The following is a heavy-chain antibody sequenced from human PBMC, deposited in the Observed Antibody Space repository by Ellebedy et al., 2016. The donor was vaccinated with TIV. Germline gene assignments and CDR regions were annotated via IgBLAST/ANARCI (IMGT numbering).Heavy chain of an antibody. Sequence: GESLKISCAASGFNFAPYSLNWVRQAPGKGLEWISYISGSSLTIYYADSVKGRFTISRDNARNSVSLQMNSLRAEDAAVYHCARDGSYGDYLSPTHAFTGWGQGTMITVSS. J-gene: IGHJ3*01. D-gene: IGHD4-17*01. CDR3: ARDGSYGDYLSPTHAFTG. V-gene: IGHV3-48*01. CDR2: ISGSSLTI. CDR1: GFNFAPYS.